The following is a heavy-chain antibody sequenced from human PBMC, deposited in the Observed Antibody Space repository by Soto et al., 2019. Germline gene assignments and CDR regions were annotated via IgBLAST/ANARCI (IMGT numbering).Heavy chain of an antibody. V-gene: IGHV3-48*03. Sequence: PGGSLRLSCAASGFTFRSYEINWVRQAPGKGLEWVSYISSSGSTIYYADSVKGRFTISRDNAKNSLYLQMNSLRAEDTAVYYCARDVYGGNSGMDAFDIWGQGTMVTVSS. J-gene: IGHJ3*02. CDR2: ISSSGSTI. CDR1: GFTFRSYE. D-gene: IGHD2-21*02. CDR3: ARDVYGGNSGMDAFDI.